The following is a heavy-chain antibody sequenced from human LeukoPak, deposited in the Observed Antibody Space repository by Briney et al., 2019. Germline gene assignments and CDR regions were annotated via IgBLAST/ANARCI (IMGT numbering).Heavy chain of an antibody. J-gene: IGHJ4*02. Sequence: SGPTLVKPTQTLTLTCTFSGFSLSTSGVGVGWIRQPRGKALEWLAVIYWDDDKSYSPSLKSRLTITKDASKNQVVLTMTNMDPVDTPKYYCAHADYGDLIKYYFDYWGQGTLVTVSS. D-gene: IGHD4-17*01. CDR2: IYWDDDK. CDR1: GFSLSTSGVG. V-gene: IGHV2-5*02. CDR3: AHADYGDLIKYYFDY.